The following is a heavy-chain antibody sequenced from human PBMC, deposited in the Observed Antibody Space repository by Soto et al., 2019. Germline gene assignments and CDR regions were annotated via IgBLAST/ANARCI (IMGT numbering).Heavy chain of an antibody. CDR3: ARQTVNYDFWSGYYNYYYYYGMDV. CDR2: IDPSDSYT. D-gene: IGHD3-3*01. J-gene: IGHJ6*02. Sequence: PGESLKISCKGSGYSFTSYWISWVRQMPGKGLEWMGRIDPSDSYTNYSPSFQGHVTISADKSISTAYLQWSSLKASDTAMYYCARQTVNYDFWSGYYNYYYYYGMDVWGQGTTVTVS. CDR1: GYSFTSYW. V-gene: IGHV5-10-1*01.